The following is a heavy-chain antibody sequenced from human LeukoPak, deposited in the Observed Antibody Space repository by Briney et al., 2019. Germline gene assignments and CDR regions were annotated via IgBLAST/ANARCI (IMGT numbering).Heavy chain of an antibody. Sequence: SVKVSCKASGYTFTSYGISWVRQAPGQGLEWMGWISAYNGNTNYAQKLQGRVTMTTDTSTSTAYMELKSLRSDDTAVYYCSRDAAVMTAILDAFDIWGQGTMVTVSS. D-gene: IGHD2-21*02. CDR2: ISAYNGNT. CDR3: SRDAAVMTAILDAFDI. J-gene: IGHJ3*02. V-gene: IGHV1-18*01. CDR1: GYTFTSYG.